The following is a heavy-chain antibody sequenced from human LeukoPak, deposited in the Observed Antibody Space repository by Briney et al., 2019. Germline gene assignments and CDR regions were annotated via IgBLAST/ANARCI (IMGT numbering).Heavy chain of an antibody. CDR3: AWGYDILTGVDAFDI. V-gene: IGHV1-3*01. D-gene: IGHD3-9*01. CDR1: GYTFTSYA. CDR2: INAGNGNT. J-gene: IGHJ3*02. Sequence: ASVKVSCKASGYTFTSYAMHWVRQAPGQRLEWMGWINAGNGNTKYSQKFQGRVTITRDTSASTACMELSSLRSEDTAVYYCAWGYDILTGVDAFDIWGQGTMVTVSS.